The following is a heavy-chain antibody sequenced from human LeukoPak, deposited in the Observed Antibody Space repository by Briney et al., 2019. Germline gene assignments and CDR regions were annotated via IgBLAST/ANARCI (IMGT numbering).Heavy chain of an antibody. J-gene: IGHJ6*02. CDR3: ARVMLGYGDTYYYGMDV. CDR1: GDIVSSNSAA. V-gene: IGHV6-1*01. Sequence: SQTLSLTCAISGDIVSSNSAAWNWIRQSPSRGLEWLGKTYYRSKWYNDYAESVKSRITINPDTSKNQFSLHLNSVTPEDTAVYYCARVMLGYGDTYYYGMDVWGQGTTVTVSS. D-gene: IGHD2-21*02. CDR2: TYYRSKWYN.